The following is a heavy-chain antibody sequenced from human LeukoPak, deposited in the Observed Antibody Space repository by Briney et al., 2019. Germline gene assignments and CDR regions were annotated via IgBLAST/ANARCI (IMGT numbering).Heavy chain of an antibody. CDR1: GGTFSSYA. V-gene: IGHV1-69*13. J-gene: IGHJ4*02. D-gene: IGHD6-13*01. CDR2: IIPIFGTA. Sequence: GASVKVSCKASGGTFSSYAISWVRQAPGQGLEWMGGIIPIFGTANYAQKFQGRVTITADESTSTAYMELSSLRSEDTAVYYCARSSSSWYYFDYWGQGTLVTVSS. CDR3: ARSSSSWYYFDY.